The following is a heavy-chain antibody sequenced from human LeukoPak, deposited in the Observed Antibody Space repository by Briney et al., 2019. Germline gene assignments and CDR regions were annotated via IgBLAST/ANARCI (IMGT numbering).Heavy chain of an antibody. Sequence: GGSLRLSCTGSGFTFGDYAMSWVRQAPGKGLEWVGFIRSKAYGGTTEYAASVKGRFIISRDDSKSTAYLQMNSLKTEDTAVYCCTRVRSGGYDAFDNWGQGTLVTVSS. CDR2: IRSKAYGGTT. D-gene: IGHD5-12*01. CDR3: TRVRSGGYDAFDN. CDR1: GFTFGDYA. V-gene: IGHV3-49*04. J-gene: IGHJ4*02.